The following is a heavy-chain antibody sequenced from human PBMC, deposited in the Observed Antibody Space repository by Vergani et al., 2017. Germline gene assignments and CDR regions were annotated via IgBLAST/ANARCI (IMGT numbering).Heavy chain of an antibody. J-gene: IGHJ4*02. CDR1: GFTFSSYA. CDR3: ARAATYYYDSSGYY. V-gene: IGHV3-23*01. CDR2: ISGSGSTI. Sequence: EVQLLESGGGLVQPGGSLRLSCAASGFTFSSYAMSWVRQAPGKGLEWVSTISGSGSTIYYAASVKGRLTISRDNAKNSLYLKMNSLRAEDTSVYYCARAATYYYDSSGYYWGQGTLVTVSS. D-gene: IGHD3-22*01.